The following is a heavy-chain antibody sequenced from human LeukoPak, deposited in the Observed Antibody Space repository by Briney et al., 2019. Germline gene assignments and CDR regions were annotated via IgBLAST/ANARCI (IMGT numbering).Heavy chain of an antibody. V-gene: IGHV4-59*08. CDR3: ARLVGAATDPFDY. D-gene: IGHD1-26*01. CDR1: GASITRYF. Sequence: SETLSLTCTVSGASITRYFWNWIRQPPGKKLEWIGYISSGGSTNYNPSLKSRVTISIDTSKNQFSLKLSSVTAADTAVYYCARLVGAATDPFDYWGQGTLVTVSS. J-gene: IGHJ4*02. CDR2: ISSGGST.